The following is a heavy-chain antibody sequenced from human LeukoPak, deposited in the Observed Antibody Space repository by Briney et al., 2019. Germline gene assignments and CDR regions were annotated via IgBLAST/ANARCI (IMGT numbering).Heavy chain of an antibody. CDR3: ARRGITMVRGVRGSHYYYYMDV. CDR2: INHSGST. J-gene: IGHJ6*03. V-gene: IGHV4-38-2*02. Sequence: SETLSLTCTVSGYSISSGYYWGWIRQPPGKGLEWIGEINHSGSTNYNPSLKSRVTISVDTSKNQFSLKLSSVTAADTAVYYCARRGITMVRGVRGSHYYYYMDVWGKGTTVTISS. D-gene: IGHD3-10*01. CDR1: GYSISSGYY.